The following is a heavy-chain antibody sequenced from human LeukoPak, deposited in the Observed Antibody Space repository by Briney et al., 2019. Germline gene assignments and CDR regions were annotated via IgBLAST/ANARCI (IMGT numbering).Heavy chain of an antibody. V-gene: IGHV3-21*01. CDR1: GFTFSSYW. J-gene: IGHJ3*02. Sequence: GGSLRLSCAASGFTFSSYWMSWVRQAPGKGLEWVSSISSSSSYIYYADSVKGRFTISRDNAKNSLYLQMNSLRAEDTAVYYCAREYDYGDYVNAFDIWGQGTMVTVSS. CDR2: ISSSSSYI. D-gene: IGHD4-17*01. CDR3: AREYDYGDYVNAFDI.